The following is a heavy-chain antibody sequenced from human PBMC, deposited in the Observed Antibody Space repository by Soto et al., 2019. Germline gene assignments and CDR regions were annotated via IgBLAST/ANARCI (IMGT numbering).Heavy chain of an antibody. J-gene: IGHJ4*02. CDR1: GYSITNNG. Sequence: QVRLVQSGGGVVQPGRSLTLSCAASGYSITNNGMHWVRQAPGKGLEWVALIWAHGTDQYYADSVKGRFTVSRDTSTNTVYLQMNSLRAEDTVRYYCGKDIRSGSIDYWGQGTLVTVSS. D-gene: IGHD1-1*01. V-gene: IGHV3-33*06. CDR3: GKDIRSGSIDY. CDR2: IWAHGTDQ.